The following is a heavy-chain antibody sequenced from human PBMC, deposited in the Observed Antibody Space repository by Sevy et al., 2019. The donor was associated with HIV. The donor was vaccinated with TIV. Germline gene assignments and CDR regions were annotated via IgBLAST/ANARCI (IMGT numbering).Heavy chain of an antibody. CDR2: IGYDGSNI. Sequence: GGSLRLSCAASGVTPSTYGIHWVRQAPGKGLELVAVIGYDGSNIHYADSVKGRFTISRDNSKNTVFLQMDSLRAEDTAIYYCARDRRMFGDYLLAFFDYWGQGTLVTVSS. D-gene: IGHD3-16*01. J-gene: IGHJ4*02. CDR3: ARDRRMFGDYLLAFFDY. V-gene: IGHV3-33*01. CDR1: GVTPSTYG.